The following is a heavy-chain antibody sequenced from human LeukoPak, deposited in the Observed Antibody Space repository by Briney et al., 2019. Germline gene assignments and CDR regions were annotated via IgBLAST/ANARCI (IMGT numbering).Heavy chain of an antibody. Sequence: PSETLSLTCAVSGGSISSYYWSWIRQPPGKGLEWIGYIYYSGSTNYNPSLKSRVTISVDTSKNQFSLKLSSVTAADTAVYYCARHSLGYCSGGSCYPETDFDYWGQGTLVTVSS. CDR2: IYYSGST. CDR3: ARHSLGYCSGGSCYPETDFDY. J-gene: IGHJ4*02. D-gene: IGHD2-15*01. CDR1: GGSISSYY. V-gene: IGHV4-59*08.